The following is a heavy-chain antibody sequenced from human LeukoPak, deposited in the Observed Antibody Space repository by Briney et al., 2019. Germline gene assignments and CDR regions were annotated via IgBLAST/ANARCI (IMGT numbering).Heavy chain of an antibody. CDR2: IIPIFGTA. J-gene: IGHJ4*02. Sequence: ASVKVSCTASGGTFSSYAISWVRQAPGQGLEWMGGIIPIFGTANYAQKFQGRVTITADESTNTAYMELRSLRSEDTAVYYCARGSGDSSGYDLPKPYSYWGQGTLVTVSS. D-gene: IGHD5-12*01. CDR1: GGTFSSYA. V-gene: IGHV1-69*01. CDR3: ARGSGDSSGYDLPKPYSY.